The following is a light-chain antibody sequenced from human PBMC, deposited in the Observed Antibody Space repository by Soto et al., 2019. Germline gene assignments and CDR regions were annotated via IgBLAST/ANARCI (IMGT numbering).Light chain of an antibody. V-gene: IGKV3D-20*02. CDR2: AAS. CDR3: QQRSNWRT. CDR1: QSVSSSH. J-gene: IGKJ5*01. Sequence: PGERATLSRRASQSVSSSHLAWYQHKPGQAPRLLIYAASSRATGIPARFSGSGSGTDFTLTISSLEPEDFAVYYCQQRSNWRTFGQGTRLEIK.